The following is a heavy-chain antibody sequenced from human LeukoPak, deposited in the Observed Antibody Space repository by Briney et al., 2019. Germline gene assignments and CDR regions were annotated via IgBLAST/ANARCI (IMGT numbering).Heavy chain of an antibody. V-gene: IGHV3-7*01. J-gene: IGHJ4*02. CDR2: LNQGGSVQ. CDR1: GFTFRSYW. CDR3: ARVEYSGWNLQY. Sequence: QPGGSLRLSCAASGFTFRSYWMSWVRQAPGKGLEWVANLNQGGSVQYYMDSVKGRFTISRDDAKNSLYVQMNSLRDEDTAVYYCARVEYSGWNLQYWVQGTLVTVSS. D-gene: IGHD5-12*01.